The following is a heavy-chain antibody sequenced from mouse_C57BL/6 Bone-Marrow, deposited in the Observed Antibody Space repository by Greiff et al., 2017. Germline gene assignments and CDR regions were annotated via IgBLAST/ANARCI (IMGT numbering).Heavy chain of an antibody. CDR3: ARFYDGYYPYYFDY. J-gene: IGHJ2*01. CDR1: GYTFTSYW. V-gene: IGHV1-55*01. CDR2: IYPGSGST. Sequence: QVQLQQSGAELVKPGASVKMSCKASGYTFTSYWITWVKQRPGQGLEWIGDIYPGSGSTNYNEKFKSKATLTVDTSSSTAYMQLSSLTSEDSAVXDCARFYDGYYPYYFDYWGQGTTLTVSS. D-gene: IGHD2-3*01.